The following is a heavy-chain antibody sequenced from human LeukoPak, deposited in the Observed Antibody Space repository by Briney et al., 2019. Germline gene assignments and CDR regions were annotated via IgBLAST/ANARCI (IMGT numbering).Heavy chain of an antibody. V-gene: IGHV4-34*01. CDR3: ARNGGYFDY. J-gene: IGHJ4*02. Sequence: PSETLSLTCAVYGESLDNYYWMFVRQPPGKGLQWLGEVTYRGGAHYHPSFKSRVSISIDASLRQISLKLRSLTAADTAVYYCARNGGYFDYWGQGTLVTVSS. CDR2: VTYRGGA. D-gene: IGHD3-10*01. CDR1: GESLDNYY.